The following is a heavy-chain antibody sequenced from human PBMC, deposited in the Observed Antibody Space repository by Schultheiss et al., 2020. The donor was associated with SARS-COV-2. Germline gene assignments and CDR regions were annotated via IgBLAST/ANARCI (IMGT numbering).Heavy chain of an antibody. V-gene: IGHV4-39*01. CDR3: ASHCSGGSCSLFDY. J-gene: IGHJ4*02. CDR2: IYYSGST. Sequence: SETLSLTCTVSSGSISDSTFYWGWIRQPPGKGLEWIGSIYYSGSTYYNPSLKSRVTISVDTSKNQFSLKLSSVTAADTAVYYCASHCSGGSCSLFDYWGQGTLVTVSS. CDR1: SGSISDSTFY. D-gene: IGHD2-15*01.